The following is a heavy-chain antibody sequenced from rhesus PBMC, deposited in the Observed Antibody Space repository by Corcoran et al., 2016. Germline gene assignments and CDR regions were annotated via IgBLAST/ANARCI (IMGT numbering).Heavy chain of an antibody. Sequence: QVRLQQWGEGQVRPSDTLSLTCAVYGDSISGHYYWTWIRQSPGRGLEWFGYIVGDTWDTKYKPSLKNRVTISTDTSKNQCSLKLRSVSAADTALYYCARGRDYWGRGTLVTVSS. CDR2: IVGDTWDT. V-gene: IGHV4-73*01. D-gene: IGHD2-21*01. CDR3: ARGRDY. CDR1: GDSISGHYY. J-gene: IGHJ4*01.